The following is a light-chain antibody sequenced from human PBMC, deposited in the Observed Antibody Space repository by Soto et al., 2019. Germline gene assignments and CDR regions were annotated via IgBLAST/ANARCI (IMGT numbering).Light chain of an antibody. Sequence: DIQMTQSPSTLSASVGDTVTVTCRASQSIGRWLAWYLQKPGKAPKLLIFDASTLENGVPARFSGSRSGPEFSLTISSLQPDDFATYYCQQYYSYWTFGQGTKVDIK. CDR2: DAS. CDR3: QQYYSYWT. CDR1: QSIGRW. V-gene: IGKV1-5*01. J-gene: IGKJ1*01.